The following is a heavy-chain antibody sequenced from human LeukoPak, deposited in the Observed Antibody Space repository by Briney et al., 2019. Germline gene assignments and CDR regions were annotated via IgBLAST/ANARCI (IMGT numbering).Heavy chain of an antibody. V-gene: IGHV3-21*01. CDR1: GFTFSSYS. CDR2: ISSSSSYI. D-gene: IGHD3-10*01. J-gene: IGHJ4*02. Sequence: GGSLRLSCAASGFTFSSYSMNWVRQAPGKGLEWVSSISSSSSYIYYADSVKGRFTISRDNAKNSLYLQMNSLRAEDTAVYYCARDLNVYYGSGSFDYWGQGTLVTASS. CDR3: ARDLNVYYGSGSFDY.